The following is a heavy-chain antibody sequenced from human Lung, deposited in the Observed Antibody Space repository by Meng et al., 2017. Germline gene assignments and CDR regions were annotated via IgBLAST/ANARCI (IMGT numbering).Heavy chain of an antibody. CDR3: ARGPTTMAHDFDY. V-gene: IGHV4-34*01. CDR2: INHSGST. J-gene: IGHJ4*02. D-gene: IGHD4-11*01. CDR1: GGSFSDYY. Sequence: QVQLQQWGAGLLTPSETLSLTCVVSGGSFSDYYWSWIRQPPGKWLEWIGEINHSGSTNYNPSLESRATISVDTSQNNLSLKLSSVTAADSAVYYCARGPTTMAHDFDYWGQGTLVTVSS.